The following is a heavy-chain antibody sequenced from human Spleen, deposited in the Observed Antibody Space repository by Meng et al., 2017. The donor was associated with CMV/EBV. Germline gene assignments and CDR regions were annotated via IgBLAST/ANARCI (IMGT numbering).Heavy chain of an antibody. D-gene: IGHD1-26*01. CDR3: ARVADGA. J-gene: IGHJ4*02. CDR2: IYYSGST. CDR1: GGSINSRNYY. Sequence: SETLSLTCTVSGGSINSRNYYWSWIRRPPGKGLEWVGSIYYSGSTHYNPSLKSRVTISVDTSKNQFSLTLSSLTAADTAVYYCARVADGAWGQGTLVTVSS. V-gene: IGHV4-39*07.